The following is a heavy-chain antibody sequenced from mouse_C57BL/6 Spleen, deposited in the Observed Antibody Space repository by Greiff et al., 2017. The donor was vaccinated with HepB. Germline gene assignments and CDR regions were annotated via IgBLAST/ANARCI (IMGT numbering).Heavy chain of an antibody. CDR3: ARGNYDYDGGFDY. V-gene: IGHV1-69*01. J-gene: IGHJ2*01. Sequence: VKLQQPGAELVMPGASVKLSCKASGYTFTSYWMHWVKQRPGQGLEWIGEIDPSDSYTNYNQKFKGKSTLTVDKSSSTAYMQLSSLTSEDSAVYYCARGNYDYDGGFDYWGQGTTLTVSS. D-gene: IGHD2-4*01. CDR1: GYTFTSYW. CDR2: IDPSDSYT.